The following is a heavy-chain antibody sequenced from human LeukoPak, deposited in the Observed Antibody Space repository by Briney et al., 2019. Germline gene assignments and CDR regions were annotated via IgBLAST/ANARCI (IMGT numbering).Heavy chain of an antibody. CDR3: ARGPSRAIAVVDY. CDR1: GGSFSGYY. J-gene: IGHJ4*02. V-gene: IGHV4-34*01. Sequence: SETLSLTCAVYGGSFSGYYWSWIRQPPGKGLEWIGEINHSGSTNYNPSLKSRVTISVGTSKNQFSLKLSSVTAADTAVYYCARGPSRAIAVVDYWGQGTLVTVSS. D-gene: IGHD6-19*01. CDR2: INHSGST.